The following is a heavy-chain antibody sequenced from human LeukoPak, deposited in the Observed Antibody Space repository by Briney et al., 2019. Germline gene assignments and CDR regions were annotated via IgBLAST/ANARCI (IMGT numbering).Heavy chain of an antibody. J-gene: IGHJ6*03. V-gene: IGHV4-39*07. D-gene: IGHD2-2*01. CDR2: IYYSGST. CDR3: ARVSSDCSSTSCPRAHYYYYMDV. CDR1: GGSSSSSSYY. Sequence: SETLSLTCTVSGGSSSSSSYYWGWIRQPPGKGLEWIGSIYYSGSTYYNPSLKSRVTISVDTSKNQFSLKLSSVTAADTAVYYCARVSSDCSSTSCPRAHYYYYMDVWGKGTTVTVSS.